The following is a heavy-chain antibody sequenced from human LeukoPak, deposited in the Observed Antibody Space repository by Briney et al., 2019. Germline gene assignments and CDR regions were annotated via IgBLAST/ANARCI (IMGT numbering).Heavy chain of an antibody. CDR2: ISGSGGST. CDR3: AKGSYVGSTEYYFDY. V-gene: IGHV3-23*01. D-gene: IGHD1-26*01. Sequence: GGSLRLSCAASGFTFSSYAMSWVRQAPGKGLEWVSAISGSGGSTYYADSVKGRFTISRDNSKNTLYLQMNSLRAEDTAVYYCAKGSYVGSTEYYFDYWGQGTLVTVSS. CDR1: GFTFSSYA. J-gene: IGHJ4*02.